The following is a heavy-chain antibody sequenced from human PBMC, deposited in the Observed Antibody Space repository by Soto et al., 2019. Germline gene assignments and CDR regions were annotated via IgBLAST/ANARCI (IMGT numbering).Heavy chain of an antibody. J-gene: IGHJ6*02. CDR2: ISGSGATT. D-gene: IGHD4-17*01. CDR3: ARGGVYGGNGDYYYYGMDV. Sequence: HPGGSLRLSCAASGFNFSSYAMTWVRQAPGKGLEWVSGISGSGATTSYADSVKGRFTVSRDNSKNTLYLQMNSLRAEDTAVYYCARGGVYGGNGDYYYYGMDVWGQGTTVTVSS. CDR1: GFNFSSYA. V-gene: IGHV3-23*01.